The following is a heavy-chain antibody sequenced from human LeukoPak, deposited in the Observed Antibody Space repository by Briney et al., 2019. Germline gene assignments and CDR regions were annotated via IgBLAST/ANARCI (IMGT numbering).Heavy chain of an antibody. Sequence: ASVKVSCKVSGYTLRELSMHWVRQAPAKGLQGMGVFDPEDGESIIAQKFQGRLTMTEDTSTDTAYMELSSLTSEDTAMYYCATGHCNTSSCYYYYMDVWGKGTTVTVSS. CDR2: FDPEDGES. J-gene: IGHJ6*03. D-gene: IGHD2/OR15-2a*01. CDR1: GYTLRELS. CDR3: ATGHCNTSSCYYYYMDV. V-gene: IGHV1-24*01.